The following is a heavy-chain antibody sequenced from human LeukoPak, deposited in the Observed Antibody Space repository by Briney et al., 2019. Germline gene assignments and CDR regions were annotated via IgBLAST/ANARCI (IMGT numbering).Heavy chain of an antibody. V-gene: IGHV3-74*01. Sequence: GGSLRLSCGASGFTFRTYWMHWVRQAPGKGLVWVSRIGGDGSNTNFADSVRGRFATSRDNAKNTLYLQMNSLRAEDTAVYYCARGGWHDYDGRPPDFWGQGTLVTVSS. CDR2: IGGDGSNT. J-gene: IGHJ4*02. CDR1: GFTFRTYW. CDR3: ARGGWHDYDGRPPDF. D-gene: IGHD4-23*01.